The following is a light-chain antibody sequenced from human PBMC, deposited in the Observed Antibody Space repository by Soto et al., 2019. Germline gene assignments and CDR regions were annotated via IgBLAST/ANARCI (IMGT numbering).Light chain of an antibody. CDR3: QQYSSLRT. J-gene: IGKJ1*01. V-gene: IGKV1-5*01. CDR2: DAS. Sequence: DIQMTQSPSTLSASVGDRVTITCRASQIISSWLAWYQQKPGKAPKLLIYDASSLESGVPSRFSGSGSGTEFTLTISSLQPDDFATYYCQQYSSLRTFGQGTKVEIK. CDR1: QIISSW.